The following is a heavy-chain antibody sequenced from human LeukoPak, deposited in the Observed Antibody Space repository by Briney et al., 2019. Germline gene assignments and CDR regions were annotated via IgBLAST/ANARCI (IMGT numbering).Heavy chain of an antibody. D-gene: IGHD3-3*01. V-gene: IGHV3-73*01. J-gene: IGHJ1*01. CDR1: GFIFSASD. CDR3: AKDSITIFGVVIIYPPEYFQH. CDR2: IRSKTHSYAT. Sequence: PGGSLRLSCAASGFIFSASDMHWVRQASGKGLEWIGRIRSKTHSYATAYAVSLKGRFTISRDNSKNTLYLQMNSLRAEDTAVYYCAKDSITIFGVVIIYPPEYFQHWGQGTLVTVSS.